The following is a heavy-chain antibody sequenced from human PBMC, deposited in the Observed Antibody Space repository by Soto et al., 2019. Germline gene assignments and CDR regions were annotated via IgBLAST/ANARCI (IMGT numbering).Heavy chain of an antibody. J-gene: IGHJ6*03. CDR2: IIPILGIA. V-gene: IGHV1-69*04. Sequence: GASVKVSCKASGGTFSSYTISWVRQAPGQGLEWMGRIIPILGIANYAQKFQGRVTITADKSTSTAYMELSSLRSEDTAVYYCARDYDFWSGQYYMDVWGKGTTVTVS. CDR3: ARDYDFWSGQYYMDV. CDR1: GGTFSSYT. D-gene: IGHD3-3*01.